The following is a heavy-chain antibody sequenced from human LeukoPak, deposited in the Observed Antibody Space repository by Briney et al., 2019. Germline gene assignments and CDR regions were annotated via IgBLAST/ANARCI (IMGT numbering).Heavy chain of an antibody. V-gene: IGHV3-7*05. D-gene: IGHD1-26*01. Sequence: AGGSLRLSCATSGFTFTSYSMTWVRQAPGKGLEWVANINQEGSEGYYMDSVKGRFTISRDNAKNSLYLQMNSLRAEDTAVYYCARGGSYPGQWGQGTLVTVSS. J-gene: IGHJ4*02. CDR3: ARGGSYPGQ. CDR2: INQEGSEG. CDR1: GFTFTSYS.